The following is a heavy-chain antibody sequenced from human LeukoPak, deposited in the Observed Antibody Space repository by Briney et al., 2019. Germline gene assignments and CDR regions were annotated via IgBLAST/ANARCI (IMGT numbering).Heavy chain of an antibody. CDR1: GFTFSSYS. CDR3: AGERSGYDSGPYYFDY. V-gene: IGHV3-21*01. D-gene: IGHD5-12*01. Sequence: PGGSLRLSCAASGFTFSSYSMNWVRQAPGKGLEWVSSISRSSSYIYYADSVKGRFTISRDNAKNSLYLQINSLRAEDTAVYYCAGERSGYDSGPYYFDYWGQGTLVTVSS. CDR2: ISRSSSYI. J-gene: IGHJ4*02.